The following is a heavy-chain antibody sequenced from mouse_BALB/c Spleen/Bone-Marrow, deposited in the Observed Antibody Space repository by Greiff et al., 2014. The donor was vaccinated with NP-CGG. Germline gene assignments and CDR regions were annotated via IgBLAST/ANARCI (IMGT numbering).Heavy chain of an antibody. CDR1: GDSITNAY. V-gene: IGHV3-8*02. CDR3: ARGTGYYFDY. CDR2: ISYSGNT. Sequence: EVQLQQSGPSLVKPSQTLSLTCSVTGDSITNAYWNWIRKFPGNKIDYMGYISYSGNTYSNPSLKSRISITRDTSKNQSYLQLNSVTTEDTATYFCARGTGYYFDYWGQGTTLTVSS. J-gene: IGHJ2*01. D-gene: IGHD3-3*01.